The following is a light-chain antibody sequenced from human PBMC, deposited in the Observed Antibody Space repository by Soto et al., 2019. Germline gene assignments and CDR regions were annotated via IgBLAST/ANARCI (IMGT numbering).Light chain of an antibody. CDR3: QQYNSWPLT. V-gene: IGKV3-15*01. CDR2: GAS. CDR1: QSTNNY. Sequence: EIVITQSPATLSVSPGERATLSCRASQSTNNYLAWYQQKPGQAPRLLIDGASTRATGIPARFSGSGSGTEFTLTISSLQSEDFAVYYCQQYNSWPLTFGGGTKVDIK. J-gene: IGKJ4*01.